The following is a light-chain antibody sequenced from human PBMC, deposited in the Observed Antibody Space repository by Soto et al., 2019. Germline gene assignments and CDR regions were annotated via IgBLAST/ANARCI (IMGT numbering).Light chain of an antibody. J-gene: IGKJ2*01. CDR3: QPYNTWPYT. Sequence: EIVMTQSPATLAVSPGERAALSCRASQSVSSNFAWYQQKPGQAPRLLIYGASSRATGTPARFSGSGSGTEFTLTISSLQSADFAVYYCQPYNTWPYTFGLGTKLEMK. CDR1: QSVSSN. CDR2: GAS. V-gene: IGKV3-15*01.